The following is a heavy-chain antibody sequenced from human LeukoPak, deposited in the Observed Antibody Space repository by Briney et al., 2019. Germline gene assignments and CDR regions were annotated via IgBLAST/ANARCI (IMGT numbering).Heavy chain of an antibody. J-gene: IGHJ6*02. D-gene: IGHD3-22*01. CDR1: GYTFTGYY. Sequence: ASVKVSCKASGYTFTGYYMHWVRQAPGQGLEWMGRINPNSGGTNYAQKFQGWVTMTRDTSISTAYMELSRLRSDDTAVYYCARGYVYYDSSGGTGRSYYYYYYGMDVWGQGTTVTVSS. CDR2: INPNSGGT. V-gene: IGHV1-2*04. CDR3: ARGYVYYDSSGGTGRSYYYYYYGMDV.